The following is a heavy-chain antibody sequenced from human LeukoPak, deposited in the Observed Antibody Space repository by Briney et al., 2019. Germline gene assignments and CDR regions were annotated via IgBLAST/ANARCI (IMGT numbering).Heavy chain of an antibody. D-gene: IGHD5-12*01. CDR2: MNPNSGST. CDR3: ARGRSTGYPYYFEY. CDR1: GYTFTSYD. Sequence: AASVKVSCKASGYTFTSYDINWVQQATGQGLEWMGWMNPNSGSTGYAQKFQGRVTITRNTSISTAYMELSGLRSEDTAVYYCARGRSTGYPYYFEYWGQGTLVTVSS. V-gene: IGHV1-8*03. J-gene: IGHJ4*02.